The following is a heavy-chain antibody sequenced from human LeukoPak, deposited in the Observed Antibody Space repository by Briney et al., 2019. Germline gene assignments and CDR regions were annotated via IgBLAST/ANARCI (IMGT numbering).Heavy chain of an antibody. J-gene: IGHJ4*02. D-gene: IGHD6-13*01. Sequence: SETLSLTCTVSGGSITSYYWSWIRQPAGKGLEWIGRIYSSGSANYNPSLKSRVTISVDTSKNQFSLKLSSVTAADTAVYYCARTVGYSSSWYARIGYYFDYWGQGTLVTVSS. CDR2: IYSSGSA. CDR3: ARTVGYSSSWYARIGYYFDY. CDR1: GGSITSYY. V-gene: IGHV4-4*07.